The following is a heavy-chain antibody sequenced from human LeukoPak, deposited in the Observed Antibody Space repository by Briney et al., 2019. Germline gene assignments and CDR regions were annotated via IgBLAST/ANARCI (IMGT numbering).Heavy chain of an antibody. CDR1: GGTFSSYA. D-gene: IGHD2-2*01. J-gene: IGHJ4*02. V-gene: IGHV1-69*13. Sequence: ASVKVSCKASGGTFSSYAISWVRQAPGQGLEWMGGIIPIFGTANYAQKFQGRVTITADESTSTAYMELSSLRSEDTAVYYCARGLDCSSTSCPHFDYWGQGTLVTVSS. CDR3: ARGLDCSSTSCPHFDY. CDR2: IIPIFGTA.